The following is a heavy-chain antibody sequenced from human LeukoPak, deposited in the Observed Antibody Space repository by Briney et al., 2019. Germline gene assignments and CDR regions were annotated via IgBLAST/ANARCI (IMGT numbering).Heavy chain of an antibody. D-gene: IGHD6-13*01. Sequence: GGSLRLSCAASGFTFSDYYMSWIRQAPGKGLECLSYISSSGSSIYYADSVKGRFTISRDNAENSLYLQMNSLRAEDTAVYYCARRPYSSSWNHFEYWGQGTLVTVSS. CDR2: ISSSGSSI. J-gene: IGHJ4*02. CDR1: GFTFSDYY. V-gene: IGHV3-11*04. CDR3: ARRPYSSSWNHFEY.